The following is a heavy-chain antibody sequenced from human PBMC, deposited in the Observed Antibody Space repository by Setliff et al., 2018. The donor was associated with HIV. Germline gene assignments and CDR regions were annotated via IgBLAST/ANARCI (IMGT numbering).Heavy chain of an antibody. CDR1: GYTFTSYY. J-gene: IGHJ4*02. V-gene: IGHV1-46*01. Sequence: GASVKVSCKASGYTFTSYYMHWVRQAPGQGLEWMGIISPSGGSTSYAQKFQGRVTMTRDTSTSTVYMELSSLRPEDTAVYYCARDPLPEGSSTIPVELFDYWGQGTLVTVSS. CDR2: ISPSGGST. CDR3: ARDPLPEGSSTIPVELFDY. D-gene: IGHD2-2*01.